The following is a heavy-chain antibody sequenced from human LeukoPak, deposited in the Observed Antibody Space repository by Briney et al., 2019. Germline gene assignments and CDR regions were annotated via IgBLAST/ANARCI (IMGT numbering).Heavy chain of an antibody. CDR2: MNPNSGNT. D-gene: IGHD3-9*01. J-gene: IGHJ4*02. CDR3: ARGRPINLGGIY. Sequence: ASVKVSCKASGYTFTSHHINWVRQAAGQGLEWMGWMNPNSGNTAYAQKFQGRVTMTWDTSINTAYMELGSPRSEDTAVYYCARGRPINLGGIYWGQGTLVTVSS. CDR1: GYTFTSHH. V-gene: IGHV1-8*02.